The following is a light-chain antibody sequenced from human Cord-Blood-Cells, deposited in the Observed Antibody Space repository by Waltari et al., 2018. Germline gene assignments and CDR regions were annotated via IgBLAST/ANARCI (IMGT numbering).Light chain of an antibody. J-gene: IGLJ2*01. CDR2: EVS. CDR1: SSDVGGYNY. CDR3: SSYAGSNNLV. V-gene: IGLV2-8*01. Sequence: CTGTSSDVGGYNYVSWYQQHPDKAPKLMIYEVSKRPSGVPDRFSGSKSGNTASLTVSGLQAEDEADYYCSSYAGSNNLVFGGGTKLTIL.